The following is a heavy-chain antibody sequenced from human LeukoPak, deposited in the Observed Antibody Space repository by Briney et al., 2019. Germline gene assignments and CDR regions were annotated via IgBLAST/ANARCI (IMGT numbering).Heavy chain of an antibody. Sequence: GASVKVSCKASGYTFTSYGISWVRQAPGQRLEWMGWISAYNGNTNYAQKLQGRVTMTTDTSTSTAYMELRSLRSDDTAVYYCARDLRYSSGWYRNDYWGQGTLVTVSS. D-gene: IGHD6-19*01. CDR1: GYTFTSYG. CDR2: ISAYNGNT. V-gene: IGHV1-18*01. J-gene: IGHJ4*02. CDR3: ARDLRYSSGWYRNDY.